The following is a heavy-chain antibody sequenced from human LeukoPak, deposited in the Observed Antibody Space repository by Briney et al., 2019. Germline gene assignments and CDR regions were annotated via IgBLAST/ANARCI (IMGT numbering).Heavy chain of an antibody. CDR1: GYTFTSYA. V-gene: IGHV7-4-1*02. D-gene: IGHD2-15*01. CDR2: INTNTGNP. J-gene: IGHJ6*02. Sequence: GASVKVSCKASGYTFTSYAMNWVRQAPGQGLEWMGWINTNTGNPTYAQGFTGRFVFSLDTSVSTAYLQISSLKAEDTAVYYCARGYCSGGSCYPHYYYGMDVWGQGTTVTVSS. CDR3: ARGYCSGGSCYPHYYYGMDV.